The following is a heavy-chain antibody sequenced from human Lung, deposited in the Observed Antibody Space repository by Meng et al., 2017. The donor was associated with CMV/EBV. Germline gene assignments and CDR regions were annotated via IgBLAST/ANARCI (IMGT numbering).Heavy chain of an antibody. CDR1: GYTFTDYR. J-gene: IGHJ3*02. D-gene: IGHD3-3*01. CDR2: ISPNNGAT. V-gene: IGHV1-2*02. Sequence: ASVKVSCKASGYTFTDYRMHWVRQAPGQGLEWVGWISPNNGATNYAQNFQGRVTMTRDTSISTVYMDLNRLTYDDTAVYYCATKMYYDFWCAYRGTEGVDPFNIWGQGTLVTVSS. CDR3: ATKMYYDFWCAYRGTEGVDPFNI.